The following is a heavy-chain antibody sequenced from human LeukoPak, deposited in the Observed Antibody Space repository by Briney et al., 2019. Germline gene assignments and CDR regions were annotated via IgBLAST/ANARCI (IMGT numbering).Heavy chain of an antibody. J-gene: IGHJ3*02. CDR3: ARVADSSGYSQDDAFDI. CDR2: ISAYNGNT. V-gene: IGHV1-18*01. D-gene: IGHD3-22*01. Sequence: GASVKVSCKTSGYTFTSYGIAWVRQAPGQGLEWMGWISAYNGNTNSAQNLQGRVTMTTDASTSTAYMELRSLRSDGTAMYYCARVADSSGYSQDDAFDIWGQGTMVTVSS. CDR1: GYTFTSYG.